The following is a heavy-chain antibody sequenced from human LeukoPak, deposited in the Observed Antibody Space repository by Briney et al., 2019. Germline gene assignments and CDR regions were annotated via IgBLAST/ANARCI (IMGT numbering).Heavy chain of an antibody. CDR1: GFTFSSYS. CDR3: ARGGVIGYCSSTSCEGDY. J-gene: IGHJ4*02. Sequence: GGSLRLSCAASGFTFSSYSMNWVRQAPGKGLEWVSSIISSVSSIYYADSVKGRVTIYRDNAKNSVNLQMNSLRAEDTAVYYCARGGVIGYCSSTSCEGDYWGQGTLVTVSS. D-gene: IGHD2-2*01. V-gene: IGHV3-21*01. CDR2: IISSVSSI.